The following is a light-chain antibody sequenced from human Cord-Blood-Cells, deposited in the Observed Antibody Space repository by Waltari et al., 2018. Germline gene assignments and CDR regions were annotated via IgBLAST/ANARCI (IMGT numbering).Light chain of an antibody. Sequence: QSALTQPRSVSGSPGQSVTISCTGTSSDVGGYNYVSWYQQPQGKAPKRMIYDVSNRPSGVPDRFSGSKSGNTASLTISGLQAEDEADYYCCSYAGSYTVFGGGTKLTVL. CDR2: DVS. CDR1: SSDVGGYNY. J-gene: IGLJ2*01. CDR3: CSYAGSYTV. V-gene: IGLV2-11*01.